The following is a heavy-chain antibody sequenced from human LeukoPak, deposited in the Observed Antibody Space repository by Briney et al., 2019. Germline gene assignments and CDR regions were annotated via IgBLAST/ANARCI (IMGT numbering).Heavy chain of an antibody. CDR2: IGAYNGNT. Sequence: ASVKVSCKASGYTFTSYGISWMRQAPGQGLEWMGWIGAYNGNTNYAQKLQGRVTMTTATSTSTAYMELRSLRSDDTAVYSCARVASGNLDYWGQGTLVTVSS. CDR1: GYTFTSYG. V-gene: IGHV1-18*01. D-gene: IGHD6-25*01. J-gene: IGHJ4*02. CDR3: ARVASGNLDY.